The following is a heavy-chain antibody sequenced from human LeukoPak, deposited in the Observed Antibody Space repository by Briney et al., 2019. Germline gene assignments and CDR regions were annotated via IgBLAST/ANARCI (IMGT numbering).Heavy chain of an antibody. CDR2: INPSGGST. CDR3: ARPQDTYAFDI. J-gene: IGHJ3*02. D-gene: IGHD2-15*01. Sequence: GASVKVSCKASGYTFTSYYMHWARQAPGHGLEWMGIINPSGGSTSYAQKFQGRVTMTRDTSASTVYMELSSLRSEDTAVYYCARPQDTYAFDIWGQGTMVTVSS. CDR1: GYTFTSYY. V-gene: IGHV1-46*01.